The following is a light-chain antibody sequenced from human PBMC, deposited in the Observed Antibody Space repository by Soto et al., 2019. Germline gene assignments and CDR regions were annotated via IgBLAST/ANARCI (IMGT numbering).Light chain of an antibody. J-gene: IGKJ1*01. Sequence: EIVLTQSPGTLSLSPGERATLSCRATQSVTSSYLAWYQHKPGQAPRLLIYAASSRATGIPDRFSGSGSGTEFTLTISRLEPEDFAVYYCQQYGNSPTFGQGTKVEIK. CDR3: QQYGNSPT. V-gene: IGKV3-20*01. CDR1: QSVTSSY. CDR2: AAS.